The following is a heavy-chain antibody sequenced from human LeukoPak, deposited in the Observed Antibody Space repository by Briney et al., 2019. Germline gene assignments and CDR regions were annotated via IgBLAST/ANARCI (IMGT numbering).Heavy chain of an antibody. CDR3: ARDVAEVLLWFGELRSYFDY. CDR2: ISWNSGSI. D-gene: IGHD3-10*01. Sequence: GGSLRLSCAASGFTFDDYAMHWVRQAPGKGLEWVSGISWNSGSIGYADSVKGRFTISRDNAKNSLYLQMNSLRAEDTAVYYCARDVAEVLLWFGELRSYFDYWGQGTLVTVSS. J-gene: IGHJ4*02. V-gene: IGHV3-9*01. CDR1: GFTFDDYA.